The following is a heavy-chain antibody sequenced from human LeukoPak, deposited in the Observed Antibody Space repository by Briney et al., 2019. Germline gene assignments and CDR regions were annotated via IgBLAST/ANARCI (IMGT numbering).Heavy chain of an antibody. D-gene: IGHD3-3*01. CDR2: FDPEDGET. V-gene: IGHV1-24*01. J-gene: IGHJ4*02. CDR3: ATGSSLEWLYEYYFDY. CDR1: GYTLTELS. Sequence: ASVKVSCKVSGYTLTELSMHWVRQAPGKGLEWMGGFDPEDGETIYAQKFQGRVTMTEDTSTDTAYMELSSLRSEDTAVYYCATGSSLEWLYEYYFDYWGQGTLVTVSS.